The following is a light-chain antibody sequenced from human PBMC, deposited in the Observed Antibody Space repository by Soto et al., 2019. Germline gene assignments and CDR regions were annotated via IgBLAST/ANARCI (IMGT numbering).Light chain of an antibody. Sequence: QSALTQPRSVSGSPGQSVTISCTGTSSDVGAYNYVSWYQQHPGKAPKLIIYDVTRRSSGVPDRFSGSKSGNTASLTISGLQAEDEADYYCCSYAGRYRLVFGGGTKVTVL. V-gene: IGLV2-11*01. CDR3: CSYAGRYRLV. J-gene: IGLJ2*01. CDR1: SSDVGAYNY. CDR2: DVT.